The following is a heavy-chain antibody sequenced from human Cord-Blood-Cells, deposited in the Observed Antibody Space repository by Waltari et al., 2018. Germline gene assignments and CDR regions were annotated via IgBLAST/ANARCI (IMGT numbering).Heavy chain of an antibody. D-gene: IGHD6-13*01. V-gene: IGHV3-53*02. J-gene: IGHJ4*02. Sequence: EVQLVETGGGLIQPGGSLRLSCAASGFTVSSNYMSWVRQAPGKGLGWVSVIYSGGSTYYADSVKGRFTISRDNSKNTLYLQMNSLRAEDTAVYYCARGGSYSSSWYGDYWGQGTLVTVSS. CDR3: ARGGSYSSSWYGDY. CDR2: IYSGGST. CDR1: GFTVSSNY.